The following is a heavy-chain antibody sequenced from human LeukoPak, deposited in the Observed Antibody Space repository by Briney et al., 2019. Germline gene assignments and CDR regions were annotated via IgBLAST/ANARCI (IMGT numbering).Heavy chain of an antibody. V-gene: IGHV3-23*01. CDR1: GFTSSNYW. D-gene: IGHD5-24*01. J-gene: IGHJ4*02. CDR3: AKDDGWVQYAN. CDR2: IRGDGITT. Sequence: GGSLRLSCAASGFTSSNYWTSWARHPPGKGLEWGSGIRGDGITTYYADSVKGRFTISRDNSKNTLYLQMNSLRVEDTAVYYCAKDDGWVQYANWGQGTLVTVSS.